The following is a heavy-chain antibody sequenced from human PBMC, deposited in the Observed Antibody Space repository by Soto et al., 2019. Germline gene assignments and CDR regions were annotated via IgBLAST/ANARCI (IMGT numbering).Heavy chain of an antibody. CDR3: ARDGKWIRGVMNAFDI. Sequence: QLQLQESGSGLVKPSQTLSLTCAVSGGSISSGCYSWCWIRQPPGKGMEWIGYIYHSGRTYYNPSLKSRVTISLDRSKNQFSLKLSSVTAAETAVYYCARDGKWIRGVMNAFDIWGQGTMVTVSS. V-gene: IGHV4-30-2*01. J-gene: IGHJ3*02. D-gene: IGHD3-10*01. CDR1: GGSISSGCYS. CDR2: IYHSGRT.